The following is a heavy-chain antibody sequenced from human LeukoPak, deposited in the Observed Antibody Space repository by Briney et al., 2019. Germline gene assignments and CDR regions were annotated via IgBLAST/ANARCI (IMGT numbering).Heavy chain of an antibody. Sequence: SETLSLTCTVSGGSISGYHWSWIRQPPGKGLEWLGYIYYSGSSNYNPSLKSRVTMSADTSKNQFSLKLSSVTAADTAVYYCARVPRSYYYYYMDVWGKGTTVTVSS. V-gene: IGHV4-59*01. CDR3: ARVPRSYYYYYMDV. CDR1: GGSISGYH. J-gene: IGHJ6*03. CDR2: IYYSGSS.